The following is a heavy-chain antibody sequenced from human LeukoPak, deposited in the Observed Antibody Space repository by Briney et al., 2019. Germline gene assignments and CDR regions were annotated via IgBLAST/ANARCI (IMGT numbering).Heavy chain of an antibody. D-gene: IGHD2-21*02. J-gene: IGHJ4*02. CDR2: ISAYNGNT. Sequence: ASVKVSCKASGYTFSNYGISWVRQAPGQGLEWMGWISAYNGNTNYAQKFQGRVTMTTDTSTSTVYMELSSLRSEDTAVYYCARDYRAYCGGDCPFDYWGQGTLVTVSS. CDR1: GYTFSNYG. CDR3: ARDYRAYCGGDCPFDY. V-gene: IGHV1-18*01.